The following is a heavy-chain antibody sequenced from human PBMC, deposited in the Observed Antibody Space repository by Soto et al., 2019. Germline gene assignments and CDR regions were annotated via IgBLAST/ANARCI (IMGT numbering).Heavy chain of an antibody. CDR2: VYPGDSET. CDR1: GYKFTTYW. V-gene: IGHV5-51*01. J-gene: IGHJ3*01. D-gene: IGHD6-13*01. CDR3: ARHAAAGGYNCDALDL. Sequence: GESLKISCKASGYKFTTYWIGWVRQMPGKGLEWMGIVYPGDSETRYSPSFQGHVTVSADTSLSTAYLHWNSLWASDTAMYYCARHAAAGGYNCDALDLWGQATMVTVSS.